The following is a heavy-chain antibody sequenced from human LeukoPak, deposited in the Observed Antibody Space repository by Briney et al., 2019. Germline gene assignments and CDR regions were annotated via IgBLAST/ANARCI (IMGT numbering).Heavy chain of an antibody. J-gene: IGHJ6*03. CDR1: GFTFSSYS. Sequence: PGGSLRLSCAASGFTFSSYSMNWVRQAPGKGLEWVSSISSSSSYIYYADSVKGRFTISRDNAKNSLYLQMNSLRAEDTAVYYCAREYPELAAAGTYYYYYMDVWGKGTTVAVSS. CDR2: ISSSSSYI. CDR3: AREYPELAAAGTYYYYYMDV. D-gene: IGHD6-13*01. V-gene: IGHV3-21*01.